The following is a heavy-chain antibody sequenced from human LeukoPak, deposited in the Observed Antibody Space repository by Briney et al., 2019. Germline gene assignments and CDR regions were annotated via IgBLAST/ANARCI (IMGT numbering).Heavy chain of an antibody. D-gene: IGHD3-10*01. J-gene: IGHJ5*02. CDR3: ARDYKVLRWFDP. Sequence: KPSEALSLTCTVSGGSISSGGYYWGWIRQPPGKGLEWIGSIYYSGSTYYNPSLKSRVTISVDTSKNQFSLKLSSVTAADTAVYYCARDYKVLRWFDPWGQGTLVTVSS. V-gene: IGHV4-39*07. CDR2: IYYSGST. CDR1: GGSISSGGYY.